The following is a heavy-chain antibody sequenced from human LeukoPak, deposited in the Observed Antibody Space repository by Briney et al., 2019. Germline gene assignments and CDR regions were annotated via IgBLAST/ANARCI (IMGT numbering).Heavy chain of an antibody. CDR2: IYYSGTT. D-gene: IGHD3-22*01. CDR1: GGSISSGGYY. CDR3: ARHGGYYDSSGYRTDVRFDP. J-gene: IGHJ5*02. V-gene: IGHV4-39*01. Sequence: SETLSLTCTVSGGSISSGGYYWSWIRQHPGKGLEWIGYIYYSGTTYYNPSLKSRISISVDTSKNQFSLRLSSVTAADTAVYFCARHGGYYDSSGYRTDVRFDPWGQGTLVTVSS.